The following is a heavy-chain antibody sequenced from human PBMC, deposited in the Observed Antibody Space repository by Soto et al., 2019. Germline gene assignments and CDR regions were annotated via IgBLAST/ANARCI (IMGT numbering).Heavy chain of an antibody. CDR2: LSGSGTMR. V-gene: IGHV3-23*01. D-gene: IGHD3-9*01. CDR1: GFSPRNND. J-gene: IGHJ4*02. CDR3: SKEAEGSYIVTIPGDN. Sequence: WRSMRLSCAASGFSPRNNDMTWDSQAPGKGMGWVSGLSGSGTMRYYADSVRGRLIIPRDNAKNTLFLQLDNLRTEDSAITYRSKEAEGSYIVTIPGDNWGQGTPVTVSS.